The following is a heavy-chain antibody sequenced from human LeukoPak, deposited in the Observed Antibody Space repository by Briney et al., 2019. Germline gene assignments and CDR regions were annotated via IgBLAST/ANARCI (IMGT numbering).Heavy chain of an antibody. Sequence: GGSLRLSCAASGFTFSSYAMHWVRQAPGKGLEWVAVISYDGSNKYYADSVKGRFTISRDNSKNTLYLQMNSLRAEDTAVYYCARVAKKDGSYYYFDYWGQGPLVTVSS. CDR3: ARVAKKDGSYYYFDY. CDR2: ISYDGSNK. D-gene: IGHD1-26*01. CDR1: GFTFSSYA. J-gene: IGHJ4*02. V-gene: IGHV3-30-3*01.